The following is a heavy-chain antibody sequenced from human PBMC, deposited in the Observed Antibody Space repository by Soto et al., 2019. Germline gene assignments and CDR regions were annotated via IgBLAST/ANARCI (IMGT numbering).Heavy chain of an antibody. CDR3: ARSIAQYYDILTGYYRDDAFDI. D-gene: IGHD3-9*01. V-gene: IGHV4-59*01. CDR2: IYYSGST. J-gene: IGHJ3*02. CDR1: GSSISSYY. Sequence: QVQLQESGPGLVKPSETLSLTCTVSGSSISSYYWSWIRQPPGKGLELIGDIYYSGSTNYKPSLKSRVTISVDTSKNQCSLKLSSVTAADTAVYYCARSIAQYYDILTGYYRDDAFDIWGQGTMVTVSS.